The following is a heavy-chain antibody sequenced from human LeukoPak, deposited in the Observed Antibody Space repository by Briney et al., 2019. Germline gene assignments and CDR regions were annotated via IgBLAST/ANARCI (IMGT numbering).Heavy chain of an antibody. CDR2: INPNSGGT. D-gene: IGHD3-22*01. Sequence: ASVKVSCKASGYTFTGYYMHWVRQAPGQGLEWMGWINPNSGGTNYAQKFQGRVTMTRDTSISTAYMELSRLRSDDTAVYYRARDTYYYDSSGYFAGRGMDVWGQGTTVTVSS. J-gene: IGHJ6*02. CDR3: ARDTYYYDSSGYFAGRGMDV. CDR1: GYTFTGYY. V-gene: IGHV1-2*02.